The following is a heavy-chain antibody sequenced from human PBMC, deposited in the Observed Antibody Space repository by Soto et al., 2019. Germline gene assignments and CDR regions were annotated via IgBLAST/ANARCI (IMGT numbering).Heavy chain of an antibody. Sequence: GGSLRLSCAASGFTFSSYWMSWFRQAPGKGLEWVANIKQDGSEKYYVDSVKGRFTISRDNAKNSLYLQMNSLRAEDTAVYYCARDRYSYYDFWSGSLPYYYFVMDVWGQGTTVTVSS. J-gene: IGHJ6*02. CDR1: GFTFSSYW. V-gene: IGHV3-7*01. CDR2: IKQDGSEK. D-gene: IGHD3-3*01. CDR3: ARDRYSYYDFWSGSLPYYYFVMDV.